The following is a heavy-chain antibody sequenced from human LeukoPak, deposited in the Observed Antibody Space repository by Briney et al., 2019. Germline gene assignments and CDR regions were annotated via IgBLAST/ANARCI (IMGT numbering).Heavy chain of an antibody. V-gene: IGHV3-21*01. CDR3: ARVFRDDILTGYYLYYFDY. D-gene: IGHD3-9*01. CDR2: ISSSSSYI. Sequence: GGSLRLSCAASGFTFSSYSMNWVRQAPGKGLEWVSSISSSSSYIYYTDSVKGRFTISRDNAKNSLYLQMNSLRAGDTAVYYRARVFRDDILTGYYLYYFDYWGQGTLVTVSS. J-gene: IGHJ4*02. CDR1: GFTFSSYS.